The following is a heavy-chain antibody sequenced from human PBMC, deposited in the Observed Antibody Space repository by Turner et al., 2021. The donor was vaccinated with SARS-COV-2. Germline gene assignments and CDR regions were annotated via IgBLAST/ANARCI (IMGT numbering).Heavy chain of an antibody. Sequence: QVQLVESGGGVVQPGRSLRLSCAASGFTFSSYGMHWVRQAPGKGREWVAVIWYDGSNKYYADSVKGRFTISRDNSKNTLYLQMNSLRAEDTAVYYCARGRADTSSWYGWGAFDIWGQGTMVTISS. CDR2: IWYDGSNK. D-gene: IGHD6-13*01. CDR3: ARGRADTSSWYGWGAFDI. J-gene: IGHJ3*02. V-gene: IGHV3-33*01. CDR1: GFTFSSYG.